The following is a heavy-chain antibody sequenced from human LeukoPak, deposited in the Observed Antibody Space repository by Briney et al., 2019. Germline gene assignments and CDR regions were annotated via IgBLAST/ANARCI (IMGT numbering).Heavy chain of an antibody. CDR3: AKEGGSYLPSYYYYMDV. Sequence: SETLSLTCTVSGGSISSYYWSWIRQPAGKGLEWIGRIYTSGSTNYNPSLKSRVTMSVDTSKNQFSLKLSSVTAADTAVYYCAKEGGSYLPSYYYYMDVWGKGTTVTISS. CDR1: GGSISSYY. V-gene: IGHV4-4*07. CDR2: IYTSGST. J-gene: IGHJ6*03. D-gene: IGHD1-26*01.